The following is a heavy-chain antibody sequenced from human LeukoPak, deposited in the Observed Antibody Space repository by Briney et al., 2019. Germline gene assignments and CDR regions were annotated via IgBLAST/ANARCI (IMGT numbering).Heavy chain of an antibody. D-gene: IGHD3-22*01. Sequence: PGGSLRLSCAASGFXFSSYAISWVRQAPGKGLEWVSAISGSGGSTYYADSVKGRFTISRDNSKNTLYLQMNSLRAEDTAVYYCAKSYYYDSSGYYYLSDAFDIWGQGTMVTVSS. CDR1: GFXFSSYA. V-gene: IGHV3-23*01. CDR2: ISGSGGST. J-gene: IGHJ3*02. CDR3: AKSYYYDSSGYYYLSDAFDI.